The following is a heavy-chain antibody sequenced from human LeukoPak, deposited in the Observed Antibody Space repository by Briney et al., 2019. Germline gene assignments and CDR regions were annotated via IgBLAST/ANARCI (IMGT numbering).Heavy chain of an antibody. J-gene: IGHJ5*02. V-gene: IGHV4-4*02. Sequence: SGTLSLTCAVSGGSMITNDWWSWVRQPPGKGLEWIGEIYHNGDTKYNPSFESRVTMSVDKSKTQFSLKLTSVTAADAAMYYCARVTWLGELGNWFDPWGQGTLVRVSS. CDR2: IYHNGDT. CDR1: GGSMITNDW. D-gene: IGHD3-10*01. CDR3: ARVTWLGELGNWFDP.